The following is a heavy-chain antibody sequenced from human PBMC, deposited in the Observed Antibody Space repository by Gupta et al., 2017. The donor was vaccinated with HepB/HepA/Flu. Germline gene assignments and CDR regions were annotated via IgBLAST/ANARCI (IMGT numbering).Heavy chain of an antibody. D-gene: IGHD3-10*01. Sequence: EVQLVESGGGLVKPGGSLRLSCAASGFTFSSYSMNWIRQAPGKGLEWVSSISRSSNYIYYADSVKGRFTISRDNAKNSLYLQMNSLRADDTATYYCAHGGVQLWFLSWFDPRGQGTLVTVSS. J-gene: IGHJ5*01. V-gene: IGHV3-21*01. CDR1: GFTFSSYS. CDR3: AHGGVQLWFLSWFDP. CDR2: ISRSSNYI.